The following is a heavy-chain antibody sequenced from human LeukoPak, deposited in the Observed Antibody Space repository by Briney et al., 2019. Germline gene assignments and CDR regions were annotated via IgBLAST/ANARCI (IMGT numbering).Heavy chain of an antibody. CDR3: ARDEATDSWSGYGPNWFDP. CDR1: GFTFSDYY. J-gene: IGHJ5*02. D-gene: IGHD3-3*01. CDR2: ISSSGSTI. Sequence: GGSLRLSCAASGFTFSDYYMSWIRQAPGKGLEWVSYISSSGSTIYYADSVKGRFTISRDNAKNSLYLQMNSLRAEDTAVYYCARDEATDSWSGYGPNWFDPWGQGTLVTVSS. V-gene: IGHV3-11*04.